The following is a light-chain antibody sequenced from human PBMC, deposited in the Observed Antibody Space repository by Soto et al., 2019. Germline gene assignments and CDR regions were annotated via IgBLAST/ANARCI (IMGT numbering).Light chain of an antibody. V-gene: IGKV1-39*01. Sequence: DIQMTQSPSSLSASVGDRVTITCRASQSISSYLNWYQQKPGKAPKLLIYAASNLQSGVPSRFSGSGSGTYFTLTISSLQREDCATYYCQQSYSAPRLTFCQGTKLEIK. CDR3: QQSYSAPRLT. J-gene: IGKJ2*01. CDR1: QSISSY. CDR2: AAS.